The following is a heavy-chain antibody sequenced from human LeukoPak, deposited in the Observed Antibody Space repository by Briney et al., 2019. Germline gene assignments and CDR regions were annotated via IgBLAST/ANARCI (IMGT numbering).Heavy chain of an antibody. D-gene: IGHD2-2*01. CDR1: GGSISSGGYY. J-gene: IGHJ6*02. CDR2: IYYSGST. Sequence: SSETLSLTCTVSGGSISSGGYYWSWIRQHPGKGLEWIGYIYYSGSTYYNPSLKSRVTISVDTPKNQFSLKLSSVTAADTAVYYCARGQVVPAALWVDYYYGMDVWGQGTTVTVSS. CDR3: ARGQVVPAALWVDYYYGMDV. V-gene: IGHV4-31*03.